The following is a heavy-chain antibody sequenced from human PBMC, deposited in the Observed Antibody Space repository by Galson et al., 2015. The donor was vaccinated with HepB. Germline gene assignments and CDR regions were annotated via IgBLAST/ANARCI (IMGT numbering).Heavy chain of an antibody. CDR1: GFTFRSYA. CDR3: ARERGGLSSISRSPHIIALDY. D-gene: IGHD3-16*02. Sequence: SLRLSCAASGFTFRSYAMNWVRQAPGRGLEWVSYISSTNSSIYYADSVRGRFTISRDNAKNSLYLQMNSLRAEDTAVYYCARERGGLSSISRSPHIIALDYWGQGTLVTVSS. J-gene: IGHJ4*02. V-gene: IGHV3-48*01. CDR2: ISSTNSSI.